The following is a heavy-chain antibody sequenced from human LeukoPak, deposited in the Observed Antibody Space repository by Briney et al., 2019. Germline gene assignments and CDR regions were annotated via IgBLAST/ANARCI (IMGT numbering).Heavy chain of an antibody. J-gene: IGHJ4*02. V-gene: IGHV1-2*02. CDR3: ARSGSGSYYKKGYFDY. D-gene: IGHD3-10*01. Sequence: ASVKVSCKASGYTFTVYYMHWVRQAPGQGLEWMGWINPNSGGTNYAQKFQGRVTMTRDTSISTAYMELSRLRSDDTAVYYCARSGSGSYYKKGYFDYWGQGTLVTVSS. CDR1: GYTFTVYY. CDR2: INPNSGGT.